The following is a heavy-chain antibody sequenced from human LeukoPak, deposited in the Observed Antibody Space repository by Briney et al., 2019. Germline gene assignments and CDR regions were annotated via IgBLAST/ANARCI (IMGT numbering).Heavy chain of an antibody. CDR2: ISPTGSTT. CDR3: ARGPSSNWSGLDF. Sequence: GGSLRLSCAASGFSFSGHWVHWARQLPGKGLVWVSRISPTGSTTSYADSVKGRFTVSRDNAKNTLYLQVNNLRAEDTAVYYCARGPSSNWSGLDFWGQGTLLTVSS. D-gene: IGHD6-13*01. CDR1: GFSFSGHW. V-gene: IGHV3-74*01. J-gene: IGHJ4*02.